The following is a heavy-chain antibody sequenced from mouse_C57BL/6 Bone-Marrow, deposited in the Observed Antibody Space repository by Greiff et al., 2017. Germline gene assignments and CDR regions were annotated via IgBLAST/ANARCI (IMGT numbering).Heavy chain of an antibody. J-gene: IGHJ3*01. CDR1: GYTFTGYW. Sequence: QVQLKESGAELMKPGASVKLSCKATGYTFTGYWIEWVKQRPGHGLEWIGEILPGSGSTNYNEKFKGNATFTADTSSNTAYMQLSSLTTEDSAIYYCASGAWFAYWGQGTLVTVSA. CDR2: ILPGSGST. CDR3: ASGAWFAY. V-gene: IGHV1-9*01.